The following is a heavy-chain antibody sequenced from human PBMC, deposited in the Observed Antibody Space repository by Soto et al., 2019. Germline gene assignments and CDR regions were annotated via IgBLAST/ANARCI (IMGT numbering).Heavy chain of an antibody. J-gene: IGHJ6*02. CDR3: AAGYYDFWSGYYFPFYYGMDV. CDR1: GYTFTSYA. D-gene: IGHD3-3*01. V-gene: IGHV1-3*01. Sequence: ASVKVSCKASGYTFTSYAMQWVRQAPGQRLELMGWINAGNGNTKYSQKFQGRVTITRDMSTSTAYMELSSLRSEDTAVYYCAAGYYDFWSGYYFPFYYGMDVWGQGTTVTVYS. CDR2: INAGNGNT.